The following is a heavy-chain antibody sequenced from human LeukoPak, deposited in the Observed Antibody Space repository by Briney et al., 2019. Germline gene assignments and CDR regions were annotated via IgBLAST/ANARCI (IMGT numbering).Heavy chain of an antibody. CDR3: AKVAKYYYGPETYYFFEQ. V-gene: IGHV3-20*04. J-gene: IGHJ4*02. D-gene: IGHD3-10*01. Sequence: GGSLRLSCAASGFTFDDYGMSWVRQAPGKGLEWVSGINWNGGSTGYADSVKSRFTISRDNAKNSLYLQMNRLRVEDTAVYYCAKVAKYYYGPETYYFFEQWGQGTPVTASS. CDR1: GFTFDDYG. CDR2: INWNGGST.